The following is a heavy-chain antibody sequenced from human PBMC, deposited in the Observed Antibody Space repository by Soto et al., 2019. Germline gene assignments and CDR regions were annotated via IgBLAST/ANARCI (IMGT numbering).Heavy chain of an antibody. CDR3: ARPLYSSSWYDAFDI. CDR1: GYTFTSYG. CDR2: ISAYNGTA. Sequence: ASVKVSCKASGYTFTSYGISWVRQAPGQGLEWMGWISAYNGTANYAQKFQGRVTITADESTSTAYMELSSLRSEDTAVYYCARPLYSSSWYDAFDIWGQGTMVTVSS. J-gene: IGHJ3*02. V-gene: IGHV1-18*01. D-gene: IGHD6-13*01.